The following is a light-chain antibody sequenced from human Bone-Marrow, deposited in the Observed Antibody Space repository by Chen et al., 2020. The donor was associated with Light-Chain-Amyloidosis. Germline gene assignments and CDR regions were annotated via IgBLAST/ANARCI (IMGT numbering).Light chain of an antibody. CDR2: GSS. CDR1: QTISSNY. CDR3: QQYGTSPLT. V-gene: IGKV3-20*01. J-gene: IGKJ4*01. Sequence: EIVLTHSPGTLSLSPGEGANLSCRASQTISSNYLPWYQQKFGQAPRLLIYGSSSRATGIPDRFIGSGSGTDFTLTINRLEPEDFAMYYCQQYGTSPLTFGGGTKVEIK.